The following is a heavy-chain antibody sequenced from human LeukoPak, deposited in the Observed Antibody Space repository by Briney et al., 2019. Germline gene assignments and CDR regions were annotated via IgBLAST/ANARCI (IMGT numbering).Heavy chain of an antibody. D-gene: IGHD2-21*02. J-gene: IGHJ6*02. CDR1: GGSFSSSSYF. CDR3: TRREAVTATSFYGMDV. V-gene: IGHV4-39*01. Sequence: PSETLSLTCTVSGGSFSSSSYFWGWVRQPPGKGLEWIGNIYHSGNTYYNPSLKSRVTISVDTSKNQFSLKLSSVTGADTAVYYCTRREAVTATSFYGMDVWGLGTTVTVSS. CDR2: IYHSGNT.